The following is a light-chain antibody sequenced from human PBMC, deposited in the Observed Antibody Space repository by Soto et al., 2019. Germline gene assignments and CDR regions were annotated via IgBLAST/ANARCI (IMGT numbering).Light chain of an antibody. CDR1: NSNIGSYF. Sequence: QTVVTQPPSATGTPGQRVTFSCSGSNSNIGSYFVYWYQQVPGTAPKLLMYRNNQRPSEVPDRFSGSKSGTSASLAISGLRSEDEASYYCSAWDDSRSGLVFGGGTKLTVL. CDR3: SAWDDSRSGLV. J-gene: IGLJ2*01. CDR2: RNN. V-gene: IGLV1-47*01.